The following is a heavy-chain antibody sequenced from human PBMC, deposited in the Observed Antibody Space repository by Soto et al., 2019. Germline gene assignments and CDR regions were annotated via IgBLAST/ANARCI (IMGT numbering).Heavy chain of an antibody. CDR2: IYWDDDK. V-gene: IGHV2-5*02. CDR1: GFSLSTSGVG. CDR3: AHSSDPDSSGWYLVY. Sequence: QITLKESGPTLVKPTQTLTLTCTFSGFSLSTSGVGVGWIRQPPGKALEWLALIYWDDDKRYSPSLKSRFTITKDTSKNQVVLTMTNMDPVDTATYYCAHSSDPDSSGWYLVYWGQGTLVTVSS. D-gene: IGHD6-19*01. J-gene: IGHJ4*02.